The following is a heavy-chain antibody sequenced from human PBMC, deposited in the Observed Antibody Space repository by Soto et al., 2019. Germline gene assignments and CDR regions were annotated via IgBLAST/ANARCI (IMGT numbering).Heavy chain of an antibody. J-gene: IGHJ6*02. CDR1: GYTFTSYG. Sequence: ASVKVSCKASGYTFTSYGISWVRQAPGQGLEWMGWISAYNGNTNYAQKLQGRVTMTTDTSTSTAYMELRSLRSDDTAVYYCARVVAVAGTVGYYYYGMDVWGQGTTVTVSS. CDR2: ISAYNGNT. CDR3: ARVVAVAGTVGYYYYGMDV. V-gene: IGHV1-18*04. D-gene: IGHD6-19*01.